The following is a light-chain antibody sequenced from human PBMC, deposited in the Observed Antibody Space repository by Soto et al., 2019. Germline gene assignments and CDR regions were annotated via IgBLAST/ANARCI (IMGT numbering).Light chain of an antibody. J-gene: IGKJ5*01. Sequence: IVLSQSPATMSLSPGERATLSCGASERVSSSYVAWYQMKAGLAPRLLIHDASTRASGIPDRFRGSKSGTDFTLTIRGLEAEDAALYYCQQYGSSPITFGQGTLLEIK. V-gene: IGKV3D-20*01. CDR2: DAS. CDR3: QQYGSSPIT. CDR1: ERVSSSY.